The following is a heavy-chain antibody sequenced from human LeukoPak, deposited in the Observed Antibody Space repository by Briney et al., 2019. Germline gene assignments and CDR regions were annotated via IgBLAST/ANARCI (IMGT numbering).Heavy chain of an antibody. D-gene: IGHD6-13*01. V-gene: IGHV1-69*13. CDR1: GGTFSSYA. Sequence: SVKVSCKASGGTFSSYAISWVRQAPGQGLEWMGGIIPIFGTANYAQKFQGRVTITADESTSTAYMELSSLRSEDTAVYYCAREGSSSWYARVGYFDYWGQGTLVTVSS. CDR3: AREGSSSWYARVGYFDY. CDR2: IIPIFGTA. J-gene: IGHJ4*02.